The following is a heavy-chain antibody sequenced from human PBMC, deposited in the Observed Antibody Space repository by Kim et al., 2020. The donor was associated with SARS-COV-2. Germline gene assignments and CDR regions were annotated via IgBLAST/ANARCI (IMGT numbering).Heavy chain of an antibody. CDR1: GGTFSSYA. D-gene: IGHD3-22*01. V-gene: IGHV1-69*05. CDR3: AIGDCYESSGWGGVDY. CDR2: IIPIFGTA. J-gene: IGHJ4*02. Sequence: SVKVSCKASGGTFSSYAISWVRQAPGQGLEWMGGIIPIFGTAHYAQKFQGRVTITTDESTSTAYMELSSLRSEDTAVYYCAIGDCYESSGWGGVDYWGQGTLVTVSS.